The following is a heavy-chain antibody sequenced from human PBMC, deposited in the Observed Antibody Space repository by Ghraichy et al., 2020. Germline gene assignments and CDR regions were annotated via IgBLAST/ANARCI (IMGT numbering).Heavy chain of an antibody. V-gene: IGHV6-1*01. CDR3: ARVSSGWPDY. CDR2: TYYRSKWFY. CDR1: GDSVSSNSAA. Sequence: SQTLSLTCAISGDSVSSNSAAWSWIRQSPSRGLEWLGRTYYRSKWFYDYAVSVKSRITINVDTSNNQFSLHLNSVIPEDTAVYFCARVSSGWPDYWGQGTLVTVSS. D-gene: IGHD6-25*01. J-gene: IGHJ4*02.